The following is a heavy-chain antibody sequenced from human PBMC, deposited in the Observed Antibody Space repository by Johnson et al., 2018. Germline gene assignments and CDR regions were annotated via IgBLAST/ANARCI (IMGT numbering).Heavy chain of an antibody. D-gene: IGHD4-17*01. V-gene: IGHV3-21*04. J-gene: IGHJ6*02. CDR3: AKCYGDYVYDDYGMDV. Sequence: EVQLLETGGGLVKPGGSLRLSCAASGFTFNSYSMNWVRQAPGKGLEWVSSISSSSNYIYYADSVKGRFTISRDNSKNTLYLQRNSLRAEDTAVYYCAKCYGDYVYDDYGMDVWGQGTTVTVSS. CDR1: GFTFNSYS. CDR2: ISSSSNYI.